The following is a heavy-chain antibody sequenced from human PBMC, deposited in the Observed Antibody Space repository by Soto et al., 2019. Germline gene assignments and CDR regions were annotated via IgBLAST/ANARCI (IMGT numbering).Heavy chain of an antibody. CDR2: IYYTGST. CDR1: GGSIIGYY. CDR3: AHTEMCSGGSCYDGYFQH. V-gene: IGHV4-59*01. D-gene: IGHD2-15*01. J-gene: IGHJ1*01. Sequence: PSETLSLTCTFSGGSIIGYYWSWIRQPPGKRLEWIGYIYYTGSTNYNPSLRSRVTITKDTSKNQVVLTMTNMDPVDTATYYCAHTEMCSGGSCYDGYFQHWGQGTLVTVSS.